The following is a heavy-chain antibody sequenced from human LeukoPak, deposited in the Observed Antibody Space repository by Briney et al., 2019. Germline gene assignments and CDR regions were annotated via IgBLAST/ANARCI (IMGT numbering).Heavy chain of an antibody. CDR1: GYHY. V-gene: IGHV4-34*12. Sequence: KPSETLSLTCAVSGYHYWIWIRQPPGKGLEWIWEILHTGSTNYNPSFKSRVSISIDTSKNQFFLRLTSVTAADTAVYYCARGPAAVHPWGQGTLVTVSS. J-gene: IGHJ5*02. CDR2: ILHTGST. CDR3: ARGPAAVHP. D-gene: IGHD6-13*01.